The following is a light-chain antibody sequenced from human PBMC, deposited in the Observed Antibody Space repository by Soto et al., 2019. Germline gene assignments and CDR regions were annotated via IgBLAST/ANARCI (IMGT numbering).Light chain of an antibody. J-gene: IGKJ1*01. CDR3: QQYYSYLWT. Sequence: AIRMTQSPSSLSASTGDRVTITCRASQDISTILAWYQQKLGKAPKLLIYGASTLQSGVPSRFSGGGSGTDFTLSISDLQSEDFATYYCQQYYSYLWTFGQGTKVEIK. CDR1: QDISTI. CDR2: GAS. V-gene: IGKV1-8*01.